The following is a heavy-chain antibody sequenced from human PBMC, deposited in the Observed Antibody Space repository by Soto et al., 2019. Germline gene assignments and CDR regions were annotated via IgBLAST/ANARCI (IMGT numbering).Heavy chain of an antibody. CDR1: GGSISSYY. D-gene: IGHD3-22*01. J-gene: IGHJ4*02. Sequence: SETLSLTCTVSGGSISSYYWSWIRQPPGKGLEWIGYIYYSGSTNYNPSLKSRVTISVDTSKNQFSPKLSSVTAADTAVYYCASTYYYDSSGSGPTTGAFDYWGQGTLVTVSS. CDR3: ASTYYYDSSGSGPTTGAFDY. CDR2: IYYSGST. V-gene: IGHV4-59*01.